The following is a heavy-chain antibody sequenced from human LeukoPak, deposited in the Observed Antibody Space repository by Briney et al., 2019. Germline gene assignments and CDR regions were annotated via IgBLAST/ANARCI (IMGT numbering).Heavy chain of an antibody. CDR1: GGSFSGYY. CDR2: INHGGST. Sequence: PSETLSLTCAVYGGSFSGYYWSWIRQPPGKGLEWIGEINHGGSTNYNPSLKSRVTISLDTSKNQFSLKLSSVTAADTAMYYCARGAPPYYYGSGSRNWFDPWGQGTLVTVSS. V-gene: IGHV4-34*01. D-gene: IGHD3-10*01. CDR3: ARGAPPYYYGSGSRNWFDP. J-gene: IGHJ5*02.